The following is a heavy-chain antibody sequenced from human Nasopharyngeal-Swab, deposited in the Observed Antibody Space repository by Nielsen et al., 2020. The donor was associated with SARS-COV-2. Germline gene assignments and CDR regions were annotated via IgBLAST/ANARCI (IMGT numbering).Heavy chain of an antibody. CDR2: ISPTSTYI. D-gene: IGHD6-13*01. V-gene: IGHV3-21*01. CDR1: GFSFSTYS. Sequence: GESLKISCAASGFSFSTYSMNWVRQAPGKGLEWVSSISPTSTYIYYADSVKGRFTISRDNTRNSLYLQMNSLTAEDTAAYYCARDLPSSWRAIGNWYFDLWGRGTLVTVSS. J-gene: IGHJ2*01. CDR3: ARDLPSSWRAIGNWYFDL.